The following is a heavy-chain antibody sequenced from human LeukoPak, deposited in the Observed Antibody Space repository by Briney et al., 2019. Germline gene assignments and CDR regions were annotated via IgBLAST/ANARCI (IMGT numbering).Heavy chain of an antibody. Sequence: APVKVSCKASGYTFTSYYMHWVRQAPGQGLEWMGIINPSGGSTSYAQKFQGRVTMTRDMSTSTVYMELSSLRSEDTAVYYCARGAPRGYSYAGYYYYYYYMDVWGKGTTVTVSS. D-gene: IGHD5-18*01. V-gene: IGHV1-46*01. J-gene: IGHJ6*03. CDR3: ARGAPRGYSYAGYYYYYYYMDV. CDR1: GYTFTSYY. CDR2: INPSGGST.